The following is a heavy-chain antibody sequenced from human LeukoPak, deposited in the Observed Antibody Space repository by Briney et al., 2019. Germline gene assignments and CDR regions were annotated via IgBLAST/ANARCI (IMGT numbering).Heavy chain of an antibody. CDR2: FDPEDGET. CDR1: GYTLTELS. D-gene: IGHD5-18*01. J-gene: IGHJ4*02. Sequence: ASVSVSCKVSGYTLTELSMHWVRQAPGKGLEWMGGFDPEDGETIYAQKFQGRVTMTEDTSTDTAYMELSSLRSEDTAVYYCATVGPNTAMRYFDYWGQGTLVSVSS. V-gene: IGHV1-24*01. CDR3: ATVGPNTAMRYFDY.